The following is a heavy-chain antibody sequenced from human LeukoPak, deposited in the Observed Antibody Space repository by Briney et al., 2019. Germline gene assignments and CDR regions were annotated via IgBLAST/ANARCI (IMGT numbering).Heavy chain of an antibody. Sequence: PGGSLRLSCAASGFTFSLYEMNWVRQAPGKGLEWVSYISSSGTIYYADSVKGRFTISRDNAKNSLYLQMNSLRAEDTAVYYCARVMYCGGDCYLRAFDIWGQGTMVTVSS. D-gene: IGHD2-21*02. J-gene: IGHJ3*02. CDR1: GFTFSLYE. CDR3: ARVMYCGGDCYLRAFDI. V-gene: IGHV3-48*03. CDR2: ISSSGTI.